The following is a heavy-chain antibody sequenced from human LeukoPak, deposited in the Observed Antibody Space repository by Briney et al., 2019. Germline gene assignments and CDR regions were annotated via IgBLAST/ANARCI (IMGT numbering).Heavy chain of an antibody. J-gene: IGHJ6*02. CDR1: GFTSIAYA. D-gene: IGHD3-16*01. Sequence: GGSLRLSCVGSGFTSIAYALTWARQAPGKGLEWVSGISGGGVTTYYADSVKGRFTISRDKSKNTLYLQMYSLRADDTAIYYCARNQQLGGHSYYYYGMDVWGQGTTVTVSS. CDR3: ARNQQLGGHSYYYYGMDV. V-gene: IGHV3-23*01. CDR2: ISGGGVTT.